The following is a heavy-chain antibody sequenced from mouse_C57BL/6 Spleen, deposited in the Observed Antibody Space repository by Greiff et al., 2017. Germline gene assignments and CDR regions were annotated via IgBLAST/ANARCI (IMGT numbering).Heavy chain of an antibody. CDR1: GFTFSDYG. Sequence: EVNVVESGGGLVKPGGSLKLSCAASGFTFSDYGMHWVRQAPEKGLEWVAYISSGSSTIYYADTVKGRFTISRDNAKNTLFLQMTSLRSEDTAMYYCARYWDGYFDVWGTGTTVTVSS. CDR3: ARYWDGYFDV. V-gene: IGHV5-17*01. J-gene: IGHJ1*03. CDR2: ISSGSSTI. D-gene: IGHD4-1*01.